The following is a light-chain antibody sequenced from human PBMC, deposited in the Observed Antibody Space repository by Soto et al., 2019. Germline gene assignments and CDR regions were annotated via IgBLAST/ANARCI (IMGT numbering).Light chain of an antibody. V-gene: IGLV2-11*01. CDR3: CSYAGSPRYV. CDR1: SSDVGGYNY. CDR2: DVS. J-gene: IGLJ1*01. Sequence: QSALTQPRSVSGSPGQSVTISCTGTSSDVGGYNYVSWYQQHPGKAPKVMIYDVSERPLGVPDRFSGSKSGNTASLTISGLQAEDEADYYCCSYAGSPRYVFGTGTKVTVL.